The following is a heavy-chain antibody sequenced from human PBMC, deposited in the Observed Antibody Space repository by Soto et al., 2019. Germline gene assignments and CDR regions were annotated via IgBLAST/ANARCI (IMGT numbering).Heavy chain of an antibody. V-gene: IGHV4-4*07. J-gene: IGHJ4*02. D-gene: IGHD5-12*01. CDR3: AREGSYSAYNFAHGIQLWSFDF. Sequence: PSETLSLTCTVSGGSINTFYWSWVRQPAGKGLEWIGRIFSSGSTRFNPSLESRVAMSVDTSKNHFSLNLSSVTAADMAVYYCAREGSYSAYNFAHGIQLWSFDFWGQGALVTVSS. CDR2: IFSSGST. CDR1: GGSINTFY.